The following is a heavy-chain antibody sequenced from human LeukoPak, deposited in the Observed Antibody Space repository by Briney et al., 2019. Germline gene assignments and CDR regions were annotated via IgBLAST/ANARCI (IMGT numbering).Heavy chain of an antibody. V-gene: IGHV4-59*01. Sequence: SETLSLTCSVSGGSTTDYYWGWIRQPPGKGLEWIGYIYYNGATNQNPSLKSRITISIGANYFSLDLSSVTAADTAVYYCARGLGWVKPFDNWGQGILVTVSS. CDR3: ARGLGWVKPFDN. CDR1: GGSTTDYY. J-gene: IGHJ4*02. CDR2: IYYNGAT. D-gene: IGHD3-9*01.